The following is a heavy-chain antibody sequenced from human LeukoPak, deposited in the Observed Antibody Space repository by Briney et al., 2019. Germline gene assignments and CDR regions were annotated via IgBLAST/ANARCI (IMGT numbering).Heavy chain of an antibody. CDR2: IKQDGSEK. V-gene: IGHV3-7*01. CDR3: ARDCSSTSCYYYYGMDV. D-gene: IGHD2-2*01. CDR1: GFTFSSYW. Sequence: GGSLRLSCAASGFTFSSYWMSWVRQAPGKGLEWVANIKQDGSEKYYVDSVKGRFTISRDNAKNSLYLQMNSLRAEDTAVYYCARDCSSTSCYYYYGMDVWGQGTTVTVSS. J-gene: IGHJ6*02.